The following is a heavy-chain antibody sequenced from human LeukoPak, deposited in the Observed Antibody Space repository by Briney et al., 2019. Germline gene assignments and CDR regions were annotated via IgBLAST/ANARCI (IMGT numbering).Heavy chain of an antibody. CDR2: ISGSGGRT. V-gene: IGHV3-23*01. J-gene: IGHJ4*02. D-gene: IGHD3-16*01. CDR1: GFAFSSYA. CDR3: AKVRRWGFDY. Sequence: GGSLRLSCAASGFAFSSYAMSWVRQAPGKGLEWVSAISGSGGRTYYADSVKGRFTISRDNSKDTLFLQMNSLRAEDTAVYYCAKVRRWGFDYWGQGTLVTVSS.